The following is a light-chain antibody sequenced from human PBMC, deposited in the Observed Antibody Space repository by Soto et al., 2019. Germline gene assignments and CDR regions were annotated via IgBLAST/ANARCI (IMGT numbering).Light chain of an antibody. J-gene: IGKJ1*01. Sequence: EIVLPQSPGTLSLSPGERATLSCRASQSFGGNYLAWYQQKPGQAPRLLFYGASSRATGIPDRFSGSGSGTDFTLTISRLEPEDFAVYYCQQYGSSPWMFGQGTKVDIK. CDR1: QSFGGNY. CDR3: QQYGSSPWM. CDR2: GAS. V-gene: IGKV3-20*01.